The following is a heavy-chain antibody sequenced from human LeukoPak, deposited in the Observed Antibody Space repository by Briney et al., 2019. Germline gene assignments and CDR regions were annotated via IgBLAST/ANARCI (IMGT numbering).Heavy chain of an antibody. Sequence: GGSLRLSCAASGFTFSSNWMSWVRPAPGKGLEWVANIKQDGSEKYYVDSVKGPFTISRDNSKNSLYLQMHSLRAEDTALYHCASGAQHYDSSGYYSWGQGTLVTVSS. CDR3: ASGAQHYDSSGYYS. CDR2: IKQDGSEK. J-gene: IGHJ4*02. CDR1: GFTFSSNW. V-gene: IGHV3-7*03. D-gene: IGHD3-22*01.